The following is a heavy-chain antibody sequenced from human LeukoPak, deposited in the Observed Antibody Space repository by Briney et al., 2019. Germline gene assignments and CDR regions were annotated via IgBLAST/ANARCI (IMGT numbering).Heavy chain of an antibody. D-gene: IGHD3-10*01. CDR1: GFTFSDYY. CDR2: ISSGSTI. J-gene: IGHJ4*02. Sequence: GGSLRLSCAASGFTFSDYYMSWIRQAPGKGLEWVSYISSGSTIYYADSVKGRFTISRDNAKNSLYLQMNSLRAEDTAVYYCARGSMVRGVINYWGQGTLVTVSS. CDR3: ARGSMVRGVINY. V-gene: IGHV3-11*01.